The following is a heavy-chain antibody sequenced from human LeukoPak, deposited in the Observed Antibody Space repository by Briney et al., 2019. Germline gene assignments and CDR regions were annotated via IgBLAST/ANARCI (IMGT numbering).Heavy chain of an antibody. Sequence: ASVKVSCKASGYTFTGYYLHWVRQAPGQGLGWMGWINPNSGGTNYAQNLQGRVTMTTDTSTSTAYMDLRSLRSDDTAVYYCARGGYYGSGSFPVYWGQGTLVTVSS. D-gene: IGHD3-10*01. CDR2: INPNSGGT. CDR1: GYTFTGYY. CDR3: ARGGYYGSGSFPVY. V-gene: IGHV1-2*02. J-gene: IGHJ4*02.